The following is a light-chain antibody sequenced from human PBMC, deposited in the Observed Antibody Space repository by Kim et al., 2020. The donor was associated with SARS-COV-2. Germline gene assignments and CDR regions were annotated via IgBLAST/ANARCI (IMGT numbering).Light chain of an antibody. CDR2: GAS. V-gene: IGKV3-20*01. CDR3: KQYGSSTRT. CDR1: QTISSSY. Sequence: PGQRATLYCRASQTISSSYLGWYQQKPGQTPRRLMYGASNRATGIPDRFSGSGSGADFTLTSSRLEPEDFAVYYCKQYGSSTRTFGQGTKVDIK. J-gene: IGKJ1*01.